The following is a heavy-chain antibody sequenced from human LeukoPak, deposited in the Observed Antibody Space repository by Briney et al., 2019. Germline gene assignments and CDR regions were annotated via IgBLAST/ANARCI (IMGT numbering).Heavy chain of an antibody. CDR1: GYTFTGYY. V-gene: IGHV1-2*06. Sequence: ASVKVSCKPSGYTFTGYYMHWVRQAPGQGLEWMGRINPNSGATNYAQKFQGRVTMTRDTSISTAYMELTTLRSDNTAVYYCAKSIEYCGADCYGYFDLWGRGTLVTVSS. CDR2: INPNSGAT. D-gene: IGHD2-21*02. CDR3: AKSIEYCGADCYGYFDL. J-gene: IGHJ2*01.